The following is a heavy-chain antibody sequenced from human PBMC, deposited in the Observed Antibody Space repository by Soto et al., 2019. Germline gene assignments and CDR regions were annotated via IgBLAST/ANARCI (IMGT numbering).Heavy chain of an antibody. D-gene: IGHD4-17*01. Sequence: GGSLRLSCAGSGFTFASYVMTWVRQAPGKGLEWVSSISATGGSTYYAGSVKGRFTISRDNANNSLYLQMNSLRAEDTAVYYCARKGYGDYGGMDVWGQGTTVTVS. CDR2: ISATGGST. CDR3: ARKGYGDYGGMDV. CDR1: GFTFASYV. V-gene: IGHV3-23*01. J-gene: IGHJ6*02.